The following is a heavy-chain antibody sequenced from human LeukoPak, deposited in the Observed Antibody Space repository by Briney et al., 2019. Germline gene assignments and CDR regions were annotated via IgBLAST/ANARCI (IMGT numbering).Heavy chain of an antibody. CDR2: ISSSGSTI. V-gene: IGHV3-48*03. J-gene: IGHJ4*02. Sequence: GGSLRLSCAASGFTFSSYEMNWVRQASGKGLEWVSYISSSGSTIYYADSVKGRFTISRDNAKNSLYLQMNSLRAEDTAVYYCARAYYDILTGYYWYYFDYWGQGTLVTVSS. CDR3: ARAYYDILTGYYWYYFDY. D-gene: IGHD3-9*01. CDR1: GFTFSSYE.